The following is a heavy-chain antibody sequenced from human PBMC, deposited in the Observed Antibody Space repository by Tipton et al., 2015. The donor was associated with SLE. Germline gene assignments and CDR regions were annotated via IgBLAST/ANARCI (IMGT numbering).Heavy chain of an antibody. D-gene: IGHD3-22*01. CDR1: GFTFSTYW. CDR3: GRADYYDSRNYRREEY. V-gene: IGHV3-74*01. J-gene: IGHJ4*02. CDR2: INSDGTST. Sequence: GSLRLSCAASGFTFSTYWMHWVRQAPGKGLVWVSRINSDGTSTNYADSVKGRFTISRDNAKNSIYLQMNNLRAEDTAVYYCGRADYYDSRNYRREEYWGQGTLVTVSS.